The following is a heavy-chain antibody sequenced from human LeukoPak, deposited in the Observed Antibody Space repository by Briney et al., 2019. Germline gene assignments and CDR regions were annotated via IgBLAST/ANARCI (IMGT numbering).Heavy chain of an antibody. CDR1: GFTFSSYG. J-gene: IGHJ4*02. Sequence: PGGSLRLSCAASGFTFSSYGMHWVRQAPGKGLEWVAFLRYDGSNKYYADSVKGRFTISRDNSKNTLYLQMNSLRAEDTAVYYCAKDICPSCGLVGATPFDYWGQGTLVTVSS. CDR3: AKDICPSCGLVGATPFDY. D-gene: IGHD1-26*01. CDR2: LRYDGSNK. V-gene: IGHV3-30*02.